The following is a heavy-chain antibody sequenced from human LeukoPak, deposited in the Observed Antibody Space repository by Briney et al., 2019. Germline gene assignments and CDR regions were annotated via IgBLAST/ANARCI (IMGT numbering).Heavy chain of an antibody. D-gene: IGHD1-26*01. CDR3: ARELSGSDAFDI. CDR1: GYTFTGYY. CDR2: INPNSGGT. V-gene: IGHV1-2*02. Sequence: ASVKVSCKASGYTFTGYYMHWVRQAPGQGLEWMGWINPNSGGTNYAQKFQGRVTMTRDTSISTAYMELSRLRSDDTAVYYCARELSGSDAFDIWGQGTMVTVSS. J-gene: IGHJ3*02.